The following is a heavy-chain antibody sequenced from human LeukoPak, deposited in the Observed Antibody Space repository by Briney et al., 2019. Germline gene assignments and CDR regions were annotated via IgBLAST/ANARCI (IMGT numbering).Heavy chain of an antibody. Sequence: GESLTLSCAASGFTFSSYTMNWVRQAPGKGLEWVSSISSSSSYIYYADSVKGRSTISRDNAKNSLYLQMNSLRAEDTAVYHCARALEFYYFDYWGQGTLVTVSS. D-gene: IGHD3-10*01. V-gene: IGHV3-21*01. J-gene: IGHJ4*02. CDR3: ARALEFYYFDY. CDR2: ISSSSSYI. CDR1: GFTFSSYT.